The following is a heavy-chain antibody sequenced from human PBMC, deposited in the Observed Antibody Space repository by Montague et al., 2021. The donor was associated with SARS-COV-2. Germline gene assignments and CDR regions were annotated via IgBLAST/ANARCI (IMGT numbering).Heavy chain of an antibody. J-gene: IGHJ6*03. Sequence: SLRLSCAASGYTFSDYYMTWVRQAPGKGLEWVSYISRNGGTIYYADSVKGRFTISRDNAKNSLYLQMNSLRAEDTAVYYCARVKQQLVVYYYYYMDVWGKGTTVTVSS. V-gene: IGHV3-11*01. D-gene: IGHD6-13*01. CDR1: GYTFSDYY. CDR2: ISRNGGTI. CDR3: ARVKQQLVVYYYYYMDV.